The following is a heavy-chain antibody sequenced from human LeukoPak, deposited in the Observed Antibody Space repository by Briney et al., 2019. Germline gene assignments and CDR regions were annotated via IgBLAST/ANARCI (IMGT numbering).Heavy chain of an antibody. D-gene: IGHD2-2*01. V-gene: IGHV1-2*02. CDR1: GYTFTGYY. Sequence: ASVKISCKASGYTFTGYYMHWVRQAPGQGLEWMGWINPNSGGTNYAQKFQGRVTMTRNTSISTAYMEPSSLRSEDTAVYYCARGQRYCSSTSCEGYYYYYGMDVWGQGTTVTVSS. J-gene: IGHJ6*02. CDR3: ARGQRYCSSTSCEGYYYYYGMDV. CDR2: INPNSGGT.